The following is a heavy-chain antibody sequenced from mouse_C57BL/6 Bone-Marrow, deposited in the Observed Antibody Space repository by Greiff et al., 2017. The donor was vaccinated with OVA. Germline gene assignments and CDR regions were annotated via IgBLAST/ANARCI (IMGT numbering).Heavy chain of an antibody. CDR2: INPSSGYT. Sequence: VMLVESGAELARPGASVKMSCKASGYTFTSYTMHWVKQRPGQGLEWIGYINPSSGYTKYNQKFKDKATWTADKSSSTAYMQLSSLTSEDSAVYYCARFPGSYYFDYWGQGTTLTVSS. CDR1: GYTFTSYT. CDR3: ARFPGSYYFDY. V-gene: IGHV1-4*01. J-gene: IGHJ2*01.